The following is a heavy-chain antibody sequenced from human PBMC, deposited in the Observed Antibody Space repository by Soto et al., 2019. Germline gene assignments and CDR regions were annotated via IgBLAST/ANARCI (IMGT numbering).Heavy chain of an antibody. Sequence: QVQLVQSGAEVKKPGSSVKVSCKASGGTFSSYAISWVRQAPGQGLEWMGGIIPIFGTANYAQKFQGRVTITADESTSTAYMELSSLRSEDTAVYYCARDGRRGYSHPSYYYGMDVWRQGTTVTVSS. CDR1: GGTFSSYA. CDR3: ARDGRRGYSHPSYYYGMDV. J-gene: IGHJ6*02. D-gene: IGHD5-18*01. V-gene: IGHV1-69*01. CDR2: IIPIFGTA.